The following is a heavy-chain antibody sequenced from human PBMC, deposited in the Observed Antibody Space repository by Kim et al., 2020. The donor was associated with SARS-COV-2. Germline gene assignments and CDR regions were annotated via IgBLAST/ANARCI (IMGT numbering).Heavy chain of an antibody. CDR1: GFTFSSYA. Sequence: GGSLRLSCAASGFTFSSYAMSWVRQAPGKGLEWVSAISGSGGSTYYADSVKGRFTISRDNTKNTLYLQMNSLRAEDTAVYYCAKAATVESYTAMVFPVYPQPDAFDIWGQGTMVTVSS. CDR3: AKAATVESYTAMVFPVYPQPDAFDI. V-gene: IGHV3-23*01. D-gene: IGHD5-18*01. J-gene: IGHJ3*02. CDR2: ISGSGGST.